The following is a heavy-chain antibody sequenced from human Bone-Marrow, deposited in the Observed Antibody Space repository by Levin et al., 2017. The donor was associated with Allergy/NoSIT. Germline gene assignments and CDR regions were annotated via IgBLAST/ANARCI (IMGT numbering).Heavy chain of an antibody. J-gene: IGHJ6*03. D-gene: IGHD2-15*01. CDR3: AREEGDRNYYHFYMDV. V-gene: IGHV3-48*01. CDR2: ISSGSNTI. Sequence: GGSLRLSCAVSGFTFSDYSINWVRQAPGKGLEWVSYISSGSNTIYYADSVKGRFTVSRDNAKNSLSLQMNSLRAEDTGVYYCAREEGDRNYYHFYMDVWGSGTTVTV. CDR1: GFTFSDYS.